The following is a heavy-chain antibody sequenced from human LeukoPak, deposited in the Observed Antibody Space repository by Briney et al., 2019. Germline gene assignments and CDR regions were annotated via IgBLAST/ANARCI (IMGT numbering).Heavy chain of an antibody. J-gene: IGHJ3*02. V-gene: IGHV4-30-4*08. CDR3: ARWMEDCSSTSCYDAFDI. CDR1: GGSISSGDYY. D-gene: IGHD2-2*01. Sequence: SETLSLTCTVSGGSISSGDYYWSWIRQPPGKGLEWIGYIYYSGSTYYNPSLKSRVTISVDTSKNQFSLKLSSVTAADTAVYYCARWMEDCSSTSCYDAFDIWGQGTMVTVSS. CDR2: IYYSGST.